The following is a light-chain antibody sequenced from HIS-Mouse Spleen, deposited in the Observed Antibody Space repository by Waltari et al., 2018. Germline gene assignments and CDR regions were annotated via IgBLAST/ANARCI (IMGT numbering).Light chain of an antibody. Sequence: SYELTQPPSVSVSPGQTARITCSGDALPKKYAYWYQQKSSPAPVLVIYADSKRPSGIPERFSGSSSGTMATLTISGAQVEDEADYYCYSTDSSGNHRVFGGGTKLTVL. J-gene: IGLJ2*01. CDR2: ADS. V-gene: IGLV3-10*01. CDR3: YSTDSSGNHRV. CDR1: ALPKKY.